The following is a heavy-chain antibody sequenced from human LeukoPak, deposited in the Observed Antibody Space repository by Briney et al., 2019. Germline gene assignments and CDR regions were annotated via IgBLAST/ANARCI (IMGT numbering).Heavy chain of an antibody. V-gene: IGHV4-61*01. D-gene: IGHD5-24*01. CDR3: ARWLQHEDYFDY. Sequence: KPSETLSLTCTVSGGSVSSGSYYWSWIRQHPGKGLEWIGYIYYSGSTNYNPSLKSRVTLSVDTSKNQFSLKLSSVTAADTAVYYCARWLQHEDYFDYWGQGTLVTVSS. J-gene: IGHJ4*02. CDR1: GGSVSSGSYY. CDR2: IYYSGST.